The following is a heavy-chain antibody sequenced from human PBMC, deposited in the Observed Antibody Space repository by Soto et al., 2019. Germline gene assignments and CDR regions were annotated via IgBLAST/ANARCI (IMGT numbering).Heavy chain of an antibody. CDR1: GFSLSTSGVG. V-gene: IGHV2-5*02. D-gene: IGHD2-15*01. CDR2: IYWDDDK. Sequence: QITLKEAGPTLVKPTQTLTLTCTFSGFSLSTSGVGVAWIRQPPGKALEWLALIYWDDDKRYRPSLESRLTITKDTSKIQVVLTMTNMDSVDTATYYCAYLPCSGGSCYWFSFSGMAVWGQGTTVTVSS. J-gene: IGHJ6*02. CDR3: AYLPCSGGSCYWFSFSGMAV.